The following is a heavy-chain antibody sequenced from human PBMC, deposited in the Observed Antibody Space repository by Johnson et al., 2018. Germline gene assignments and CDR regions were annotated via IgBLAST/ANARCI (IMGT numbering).Heavy chain of an antibody. J-gene: IGHJ3*02. CDR2: IYPGDSDT. CDR3: ARHLGCSGGSCYGNDAFDI. D-gene: IGHD2-15*01. CDR1: GYSFTSYW. V-gene: IGHV5-51*01. Sequence: VQLVQSGAEVKKPGESLKISCKGSGYSFTSYWIGWVRQMPGKGLEWMGIIYPGDSDTRYSPSFHGQVTISADNSSTTAYLQWSSLKASDTAMYYCARHLGCSGGSCYGNDAFDIWGQGTMVTVSS.